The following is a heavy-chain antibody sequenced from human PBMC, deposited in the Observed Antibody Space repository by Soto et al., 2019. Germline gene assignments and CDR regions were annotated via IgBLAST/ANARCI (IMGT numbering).Heavy chain of an antibody. Sequence: QLQLQESGSGLVKPSQTLSLTCAVSGGSISSGGYSWSWIRQPPGKGLEWIGYNYHSGSTYSNPSLKSRVTISVDRSKNQFSLKLSSVTAADTAVYYCARWWMYAPRFDPCGQGTLVTVSS. CDR3: ARWWMYAPRFDP. CDR2: NYHSGST. D-gene: IGHD2-8*01. J-gene: IGHJ5*02. CDR1: GGSISSGGYS. V-gene: IGHV4-30-2*01.